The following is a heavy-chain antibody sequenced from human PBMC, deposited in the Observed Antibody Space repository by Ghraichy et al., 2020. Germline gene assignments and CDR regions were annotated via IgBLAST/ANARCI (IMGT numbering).Heavy chain of an antibody. Sequence: GALRLSCAASGFTFSCYSMNWVRQAPGKGLEWVSYISSSSTTTTYYADSVKGRFTISRDNANNSLYLQMNSLRAEDTAVYYCARDLPRYWGQGTLVTVSS. CDR2: ISSSSTTTT. V-gene: IGHV3-48*01. J-gene: IGHJ4*02. CDR3: ARDLPRY. CDR1: GFTFSCYS.